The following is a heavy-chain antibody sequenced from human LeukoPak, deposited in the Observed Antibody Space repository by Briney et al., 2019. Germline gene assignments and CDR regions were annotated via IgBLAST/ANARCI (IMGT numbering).Heavy chain of an antibody. CDR3: ARGGSGWSEP. CDR1: GFTLSSYD. CDR2: ITNSGDTI. D-gene: IGHD6-19*01. J-gene: IGHJ5*02. Sequence: GGSLRLSCAASGFTLSSYDFNWVRQAPGRGLEWISYITNSGDTINYADSMKGRVTVSRDNTWNLLYLQMNSLRVDDTAVYYCARGGSGWSEPWGQGTLVTVSS. V-gene: IGHV3-48*01.